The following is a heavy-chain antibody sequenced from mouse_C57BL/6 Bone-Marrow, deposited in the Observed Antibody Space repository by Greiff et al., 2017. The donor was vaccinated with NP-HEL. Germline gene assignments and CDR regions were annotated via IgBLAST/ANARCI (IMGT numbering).Heavy chain of an antibody. Sequence: EVQLQQSGPGLVKPSQSLSLSCSATGYSFTSGYFWYLIRQPPGNILEWMGFISYDGSNNYNPSLKNRIPITRDTSKNQFYLKLNSLTTEDTATYYCARDYYGSSSAYWGQGTLVTVSA. J-gene: IGHJ3*01. D-gene: IGHD1-1*01. CDR3: ARDYYGSSSAY. CDR2: ISYDGSN. CDR1: GYSFTSGYF. V-gene: IGHV3-6*01.